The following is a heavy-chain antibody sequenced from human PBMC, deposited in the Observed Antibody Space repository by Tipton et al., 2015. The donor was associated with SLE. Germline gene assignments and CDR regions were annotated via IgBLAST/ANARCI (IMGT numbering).Heavy chain of an antibody. Sequence: SLRLSCAASGFTFSSYSMNWVRQAPGKGLEWVSYISSSSSTIYYADSVKGRFTISRDNAKNSLYLQMNSLRAEDTAVYYCARSIQGRDPAPLNYWGQGTLVTVSS. CDR2: ISSSSSTI. D-gene: IGHD5-24*01. J-gene: IGHJ4*02. CDR3: ARSIQGRDPAPLNY. CDR1: GFTFSSYS. V-gene: IGHV3-48*01.